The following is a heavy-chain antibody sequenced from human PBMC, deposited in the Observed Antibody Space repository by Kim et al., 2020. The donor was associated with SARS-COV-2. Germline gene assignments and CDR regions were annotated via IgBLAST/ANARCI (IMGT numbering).Heavy chain of an antibody. D-gene: IGHD1-7*01. V-gene: IGHV3-30*01. CDR3: ARTPGTTYGMDV. Sequence: YYADSVKGRFTISRDNSKNTLYLQMNSLRAEDTAVYYCARTPGTTYGMDVWGQGTTVTVSS. J-gene: IGHJ6*02.